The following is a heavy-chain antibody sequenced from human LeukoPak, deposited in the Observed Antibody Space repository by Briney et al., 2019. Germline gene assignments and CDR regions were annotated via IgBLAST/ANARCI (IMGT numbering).Heavy chain of an antibody. V-gene: IGHV3-30*02. Sequence: GGSLRLSCAASGFTFSSYGMHWVRQAPGKGLEWVAVIWYDGSNKYYADSVKGRFTISRDNSKNTLYLQMNSLRAEDTAVYYCAKLSSSWYAFDYWGQGTLVTVSS. CDR2: IWYDGSNK. D-gene: IGHD6-13*01. CDR1: GFTFSSYG. CDR3: AKLSSSWYAFDY. J-gene: IGHJ4*02.